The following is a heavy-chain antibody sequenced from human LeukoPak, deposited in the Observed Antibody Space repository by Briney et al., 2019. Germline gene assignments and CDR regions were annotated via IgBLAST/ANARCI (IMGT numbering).Heavy chain of an antibody. V-gene: IGHV4-38-2*02. Sequence: SETLSLTCTVSGYSISSGYYWGWIRQPPGKGLEWIGSIHYSARIYYNPSLKSRLTISPDTSKNQFSLKLSSVTAADTAVYYCAREVADGKIDYWGQGTLVTVSS. CDR2: IHYSARI. D-gene: IGHD6-19*01. CDR1: GYSISSGYY. J-gene: IGHJ4*02. CDR3: AREVADGKIDY.